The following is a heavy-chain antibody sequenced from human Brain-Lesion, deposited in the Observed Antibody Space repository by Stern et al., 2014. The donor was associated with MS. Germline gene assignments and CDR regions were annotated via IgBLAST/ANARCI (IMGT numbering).Heavy chain of an antibody. Sequence: VQLEESGPGLVKPSETLSLTCTVSGGSINTNNYYWGWLRQPPGKGLEWIGNIYSSGSTFYSPSLKSRVTMSVDTSKTSFPLNLSSVAAADTAVYYCARTGDDFGDYSLSYWGQGTLVTVSS. J-gene: IGHJ4*02. CDR1: GGSINTNNYY. V-gene: IGHV4-39*01. D-gene: IGHD4-17*01. CDR3: ARTGDDFGDYSLSY. CDR2: IYSSGST.